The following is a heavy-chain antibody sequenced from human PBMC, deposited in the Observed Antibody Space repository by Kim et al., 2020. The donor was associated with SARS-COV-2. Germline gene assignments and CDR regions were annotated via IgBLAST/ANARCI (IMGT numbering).Heavy chain of an antibody. J-gene: IGHJ6*02. D-gene: IGHD6-13*01. Sequence: SETLSLTCAVYGGSFSGYYWSWIRQPPGKGLEWIGEINHSGSTNYNPSLKSRVTISVDTSKNQFSLKLSSVTAADTAVYYCARGPSYSSIPNRGMDVWGQGTTVTVSS. CDR1: GGSFSGYY. CDR3: ARGPSYSSIPNRGMDV. CDR2: INHSGST. V-gene: IGHV4-34*01.